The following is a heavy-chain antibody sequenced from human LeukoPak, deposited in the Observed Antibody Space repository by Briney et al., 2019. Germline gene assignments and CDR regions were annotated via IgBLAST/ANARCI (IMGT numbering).Heavy chain of an antibody. CDR1: GITFGNFA. CDR2: IIGGGTSK. Sequence: GGSLRLSCEASGITFGNFALSWVRQAPGQGLEWVSTIIGGGTSKFYADSVKGRFTVSRDNSKSSLFLHMTNLRAEDTAIYYCATHPGPYGANPFSSWGQGALVTVAS. V-gene: IGHV3-23*01. J-gene: IGHJ4*02. CDR3: ATHPGPYGANPFSS. D-gene: IGHD4-23*01.